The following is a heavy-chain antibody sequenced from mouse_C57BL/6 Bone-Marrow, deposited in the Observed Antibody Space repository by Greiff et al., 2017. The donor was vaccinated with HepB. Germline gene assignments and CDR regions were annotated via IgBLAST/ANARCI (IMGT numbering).Heavy chain of an antibody. V-gene: IGHV1-82*01. CDR3: AVTGGFAY. CDR2: IYPGDGDT. CDR1: GYAFSSSW. D-gene: IGHD4-1*01. J-gene: IGHJ3*01. Sequence: QVQLQQSGPELVKPGASVKISCKASGYAFSSSWMNWVKQRPGKGLEWIGRIYPGDGDTNYNGKFKGKATLTADKSASTSYMPLSSLTSDDSAVYFCAVTGGFAYWGQGTLVTVSA.